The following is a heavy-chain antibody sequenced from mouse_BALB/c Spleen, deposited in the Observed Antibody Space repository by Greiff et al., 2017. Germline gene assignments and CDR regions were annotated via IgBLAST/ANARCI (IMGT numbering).Heavy chain of an antibody. CDR2: ISSGSSTI. CDR1: GFTFSSFG. Sequence: EVKLMESGGGLVQPGGSRKLSCAASGFTFSSFGMHWVRQAPEKGLEWVAYISSGSSTIYYADTVKGRFTISRDNPKNTLFLQMTSLRSEDTAMYYCAREYYYGYAMDYWGQGTSVTVSS. D-gene: IGHD1-1*01. CDR3: AREYYYGYAMDY. J-gene: IGHJ4*01. V-gene: IGHV5-17*02.